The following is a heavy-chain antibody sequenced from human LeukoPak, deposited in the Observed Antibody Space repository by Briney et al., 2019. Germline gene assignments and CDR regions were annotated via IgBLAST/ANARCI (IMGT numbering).Heavy chain of an antibody. D-gene: IGHD6-19*01. Sequence: GASVKVSCKASGYTFTSYYMHWVRQAPGQGLEWMGVINPSGGSTSYAQKFQGRGTMTRDTSTSTVYMELSSLRSEDTAVYYCARDHNIALAGSWFDPWGQGTLVTVSS. CDR3: ARDHNIALAGSWFDP. CDR1: GYTFTSYY. V-gene: IGHV1-46*01. CDR2: INPSGGST. J-gene: IGHJ5*02.